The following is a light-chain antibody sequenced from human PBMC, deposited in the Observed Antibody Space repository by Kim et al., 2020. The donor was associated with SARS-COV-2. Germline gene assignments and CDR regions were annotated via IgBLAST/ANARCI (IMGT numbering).Light chain of an antibody. CDR3: LQYSSLPYS. V-gene: IGKV3-20*01. CDR2: ATS. J-gene: IGKJ2*03. Sequence: LFPGERATFTGWAGERARSNNLAWYQQKPCQAPRLLFHATSSRATGIPDRFSARVSGTDFTLTISKLETEDIAVYYCLQYSSLPYSFGQGTKLEI. CDR1: ERARSNN.